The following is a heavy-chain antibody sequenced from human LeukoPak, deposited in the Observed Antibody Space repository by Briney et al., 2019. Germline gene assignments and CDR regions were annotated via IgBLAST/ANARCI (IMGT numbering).Heavy chain of an antibody. J-gene: IGHJ4*02. CDR2: IIPIFGTA. V-gene: IGHV1-69*13. Sequence: ASVKVSCKVSGYTLTELSMHWVRQAPGQGLEWMGGIIPIFGTANYAQKFQGRVTITADESTSTAYMELSSLRSEDTAVYYCARGGYYYDSSGPYYFDYWGQGTLVTVSS. CDR3: ARGGYYYDSSGPYYFDY. CDR1: GYTLTELS. D-gene: IGHD3-22*01.